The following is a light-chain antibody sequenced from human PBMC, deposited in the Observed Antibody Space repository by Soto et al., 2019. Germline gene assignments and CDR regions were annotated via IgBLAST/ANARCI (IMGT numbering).Light chain of an antibody. CDR3: QQRSNWTPWT. CDR1: QSVRSY. J-gene: IGKJ1*01. V-gene: IGKV3-11*01. CDR2: DAS. Sequence: EIVLTQSPATLSLSPGERATLSFRASQSVRSYLAWYQQKPGQAPRLLIYDASNRATGIPARFSGSGSGTDFTLTISSLEPEDFAVYYCQQRSNWTPWTFGQGAKVDI.